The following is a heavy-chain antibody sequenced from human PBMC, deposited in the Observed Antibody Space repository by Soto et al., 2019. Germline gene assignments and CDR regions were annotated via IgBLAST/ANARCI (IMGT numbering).Heavy chain of an antibody. CDR3: AREPYIAAAGAGDY. CDR2: IYHTGSP. J-gene: IGHJ4*02. CDR1: GVPIISSNW. V-gene: IGHV4-4*02. Sequence: QVQLQESGPGLVQPSGTLSLTCGVSGVPIISSNWWTWVRQPPGKGLEWIGAIYHTGSPRYKPSLESRVILSIDKSKNQFSLRMTSVTAADTAVYYCAREPYIAAAGAGDYWGQGILVTVSS. D-gene: IGHD6-13*01.